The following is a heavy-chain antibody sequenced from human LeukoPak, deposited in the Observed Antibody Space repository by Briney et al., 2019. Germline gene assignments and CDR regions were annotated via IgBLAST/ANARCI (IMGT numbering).Heavy chain of an antibody. Sequence: GGSLRLSCAASGFTFNSYNMNWVRQAPGKGLEWVSSISSSSTYIYYADSVKGRFTISRDNAENSRYLQMNSLRAEDTAVYYCARGYYYGLDVWGKGTTVIVSS. CDR2: ISSSSTYI. J-gene: IGHJ6*04. V-gene: IGHV3-21*01. D-gene: IGHD1-14*01. CDR3: ARGYYYGLDV. CDR1: GFTFNSYN.